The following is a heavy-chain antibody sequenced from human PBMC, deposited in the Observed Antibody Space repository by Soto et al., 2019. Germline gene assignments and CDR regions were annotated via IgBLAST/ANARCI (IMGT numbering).Heavy chain of an antibody. D-gene: IGHD6-13*01. CDR2: ISGSGAST. V-gene: IGHV3-23*01. CDR1: GFTFSSYA. J-gene: IGHJ4*02. CDR3: AKGASGYSSTWYRY. Sequence: GGSLRLSCAASGFTFSSYAMSWVRQAPGKGLEWVSGISGSGASTYYADSVKGRFTISRDNSKNTLYLQMNSLRVEDTAVYYCAKGASGYSSTWYRYWGQGTLVTVSS.